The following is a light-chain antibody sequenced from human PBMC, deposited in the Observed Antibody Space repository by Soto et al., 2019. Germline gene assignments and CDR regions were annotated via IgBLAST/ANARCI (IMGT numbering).Light chain of an antibody. CDR3: HQNYNVPPWT. CDR1: RSISNY. CDR2: AAS. Sequence: DIQMTQSPSSLSASVGDRVTITCRASRSISNYLDWYQLKPGKAPKLLIYAASSLQSGVPSRFSGSGSGTDFTLTISSLQAEDFATYYCHQNYNVPPWTFGQGTKVEIK. J-gene: IGKJ1*01. V-gene: IGKV1-39*01.